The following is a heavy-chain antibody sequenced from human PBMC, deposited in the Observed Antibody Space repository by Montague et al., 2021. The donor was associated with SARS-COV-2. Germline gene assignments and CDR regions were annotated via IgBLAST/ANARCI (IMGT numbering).Heavy chain of an antibody. CDR1: GGSISSDY. Sequence: SETLSLTCSVSGGSISSDYWSWIRQPPGKGLEWIGYIYYRGATNPNPSLKSRVTFSIATSKNQFSLKLIPVTAAATAVYFCAREDRWNWFDPWGQGVLVTVSS. J-gene: IGHJ5*02. D-gene: IGHD5-24*01. V-gene: IGHV4-59*01. CDR2: IYYRGAT. CDR3: AREDRWNWFDP.